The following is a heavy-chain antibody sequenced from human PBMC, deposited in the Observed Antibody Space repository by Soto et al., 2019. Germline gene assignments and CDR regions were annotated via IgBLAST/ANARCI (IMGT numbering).Heavy chain of an antibody. CDR1: GFTFSSYA. Sequence: GGSLRLSCAASGFTFSSYAMHWVRQAPGKGLEWVAVISYDGSNKYYADSVKGRFTISRDNSKNTLYLQMNSLRAEDTAVYYCARDIEVDILTGYYPRYNWFDPWGQGTLVTVSS. CDR3: ARDIEVDILTGYYPRYNWFDP. CDR2: ISYDGSNK. D-gene: IGHD3-9*01. V-gene: IGHV3-30-3*01. J-gene: IGHJ5*02.